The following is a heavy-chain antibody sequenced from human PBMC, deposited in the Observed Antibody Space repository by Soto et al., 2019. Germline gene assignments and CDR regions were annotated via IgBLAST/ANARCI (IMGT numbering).Heavy chain of an antibody. V-gene: IGHV3-48*03. Sequence: WGSLRLSCAASGFTFSSYEFNWVRQAPGKGLEWLSYITNSGSTKYYAYSVKGRFTISRDNSKNSLDLQMNSLRAEDTAVCYCARDGYHFYAFDXWGEGTRVT. CDR1: GFTFSSYE. CDR2: ITNSGSTK. D-gene: IGHD6-13*01. J-gene: IGHJ6*02. CDR3: ARDGYHFYAFDX.